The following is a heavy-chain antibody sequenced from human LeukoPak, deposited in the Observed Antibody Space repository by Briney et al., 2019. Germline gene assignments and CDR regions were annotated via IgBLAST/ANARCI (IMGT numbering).Heavy chain of an antibody. CDR2: IKQDGSEK. CDR3: ARNQRDNWNYDFYFDY. V-gene: IGHV3-7*01. Sequence: SGGSLRLSCAASGFTFSSYWMSWVRQAPGKGLEWVANIKQDGSEKYYVDSVKGRFTISRDITQKSLYLQMNSLRVEDTAMYYCARNQRDNWNYDFYFDYWGQGTLVTVSS. CDR1: GFTFSSYW. J-gene: IGHJ4*02. D-gene: IGHD1-7*01.